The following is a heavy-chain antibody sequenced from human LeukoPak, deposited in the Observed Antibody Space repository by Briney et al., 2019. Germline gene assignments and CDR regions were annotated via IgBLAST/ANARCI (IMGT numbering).Heavy chain of an antibody. D-gene: IGHD6-13*01. CDR3: ARDHSSSPNWFDP. CDR1: GFTFSNYA. CDR2: ISSSSSYI. V-gene: IGHV3-21*01. J-gene: IGHJ5*02. Sequence: PGGSLRLSCVASGFTFSNYAMSWVRQAPGKGLEWVSSISSSSSYIYYADSVKGRFTISGDNAKNSLYLQMNSLRAEDTAVYYCARDHSSSPNWFDPWGQGTLVTVSS.